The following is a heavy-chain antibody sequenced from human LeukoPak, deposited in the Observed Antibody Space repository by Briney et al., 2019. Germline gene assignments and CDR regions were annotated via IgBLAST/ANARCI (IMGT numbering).Heavy chain of an antibody. CDR2: TYYRSKWYI. CDR1: GDSVSSNSAA. V-gene: IGHV6-1*01. CDR3: ARGVVIPFDY. D-gene: IGHD3-22*01. Sequence: SQTLSLTCAISGDSVSSNSAAWNWIRQSPSRGLEWLGRTYYRSKWYIDYAVSLKSRISINPDTSNNQFSLKLSSVTAADTAVYYCARGVVIPFDYWGQGTLVTVSS. J-gene: IGHJ4*02.